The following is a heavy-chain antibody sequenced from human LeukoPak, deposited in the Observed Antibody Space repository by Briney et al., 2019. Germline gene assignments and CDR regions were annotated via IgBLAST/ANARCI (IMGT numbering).Heavy chain of an antibody. D-gene: IGHD3-9*01. Sequence: ASVKVSCKVSGYTLTELSMHWVRQAPGKGLEWMGGFDPEDGETIYAQKFQGRVTMTEGTSTDTAYMELSSLRSEDTAVYYCATGDILTGYWYYMDVWGKGTTVTVSS. V-gene: IGHV1-24*01. CDR3: ATGDILTGYWYYMDV. J-gene: IGHJ6*03. CDR1: GYTLTELS. CDR2: FDPEDGET.